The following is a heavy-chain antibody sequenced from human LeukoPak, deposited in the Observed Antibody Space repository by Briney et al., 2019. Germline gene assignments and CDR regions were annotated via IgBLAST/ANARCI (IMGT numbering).Heavy chain of an antibody. V-gene: IGHV4-39*01. Sequence: SETLSLTCTVSGGSISSSRYYWGWIRQPPGKGLEWIGSISYSGSTYYNPSLKSRVTVSVDTSKNQFSLRLSSVTAADTAVYYCASNVPFYDILTVSSYYFDYWGQGTLVTVSS. CDR1: GGSISSSRYY. CDR3: ASNVPFYDILTVSSYYFDY. CDR2: ISYSGST. J-gene: IGHJ4*02. D-gene: IGHD3-9*01.